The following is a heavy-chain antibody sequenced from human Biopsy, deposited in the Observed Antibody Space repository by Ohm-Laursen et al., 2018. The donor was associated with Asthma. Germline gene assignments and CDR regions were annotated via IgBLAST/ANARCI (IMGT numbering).Heavy chain of an antibody. V-gene: IGHV3-11*01. J-gene: IGHJ6*02. CDR1: GFSFSDYY. CDR2: ISSYGSNK. Sequence: SLRLSCAASGFSFSDYYMTWMRQAPGKGLEWVSSISSYGSNKYPAESVQGRFTISRDNTQKSLFLQMNSLRAEDTAIYFCARVLKSSDRGPFYFFALDVWGQGTTVAVS. D-gene: IGHD6-25*01. CDR3: ARVLKSSDRGPFYFFALDV.